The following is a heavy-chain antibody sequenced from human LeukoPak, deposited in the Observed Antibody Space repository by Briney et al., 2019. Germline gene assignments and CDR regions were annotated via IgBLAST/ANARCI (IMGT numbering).Heavy chain of an antibody. CDR3: ASNYDFWSGPWPI. J-gene: IGHJ4*02. D-gene: IGHD3-3*01. CDR2: IYHSGST. Sequence: PSGTLSLTSTVSGYSTSSGYYWGWIRQPPGKGLEWIGSIYHSGSTYYNPSLKSRVTISVDMSKNQFSLKLSSVTAADTAVYYCASNYDFWSGPWPIWGQGTLVTVSS. CDR1: GYSTSSGYY. V-gene: IGHV4-38-2*02.